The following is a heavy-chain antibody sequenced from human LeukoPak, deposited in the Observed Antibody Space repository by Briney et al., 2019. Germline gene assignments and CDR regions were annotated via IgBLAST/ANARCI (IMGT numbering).Heavy chain of an antibody. V-gene: IGHV3-11*01. Sequence: GGPLRLSCAASGFTFSDYYMSWIRQAPGKGLEWVSYITSSGSTIYYADSVKGRFAISRDNAENSLYLQMNSLRAEDTAVYYCARTRTFGGVINYWGQGTLVTVSS. J-gene: IGHJ4*02. CDR2: ITSSGSTI. D-gene: IGHD3-16*02. CDR3: ARTRTFGGVINY. CDR1: GFTFSDYY.